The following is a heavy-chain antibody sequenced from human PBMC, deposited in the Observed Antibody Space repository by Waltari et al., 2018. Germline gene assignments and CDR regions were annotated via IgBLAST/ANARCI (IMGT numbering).Heavy chain of an antibody. J-gene: IGHJ6*02. V-gene: IGHV4-61*09. D-gene: IGHD3-16*01. Sequence: QVQLQESGPGLVKPSQTLSLTCTVSGGSISSGSYYWSWIRQPAGKGLEWIGYISTSGSTNYNPSLKSRVTISVDTSKNQFSLKLSSVTAADTAVYYCARDRTYYDYIWGSYYYYYGMDVWGQGTTVTVSS. CDR1: GGSISSGSYY. CDR3: ARDRTYYDYIWGSYYYYYGMDV. CDR2: ISTSGST.